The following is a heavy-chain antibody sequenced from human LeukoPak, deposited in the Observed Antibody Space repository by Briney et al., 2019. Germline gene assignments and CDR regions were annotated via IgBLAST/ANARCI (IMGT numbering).Heavy chain of an antibody. CDR1: GGSISSGGYY. CDR3: AREWSPDPMKPKPHDTFDI. Sequence: SETLSLTCTVSGGSISSGGYYWSWIRQHPGKGLEWFGYIYYSGSTYYNPSLKSRVTISVDTSKNQFSLKLSSVTAADTAVYYCAREWSPDPMKPKPHDTFDIWGQGTMVTVSS. CDR2: IYYSGST. V-gene: IGHV4-31*03. D-gene: IGHD1-14*01. J-gene: IGHJ3*02.